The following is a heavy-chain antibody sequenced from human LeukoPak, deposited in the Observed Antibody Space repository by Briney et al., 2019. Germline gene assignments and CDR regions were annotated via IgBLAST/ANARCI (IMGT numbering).Heavy chain of an antibody. CDR1: GGSISSYY. J-gene: IGHJ6*02. D-gene: IGHD3-10*01. CDR2: IYYSGST. Sequence: SETLSLTCTVSGGSISSYYWSWIRQPPGKGLEWIGYIYYSGSTNYNPSLKSRVAISIDTSKNQFSLKLGSVTAADTAMYYCARAPPYYYGSGSLGSYYYGMDVWGQGTTVTVSS. V-gene: IGHV4-59*01. CDR3: ARAPPYYYGSGSLGSYYYGMDV.